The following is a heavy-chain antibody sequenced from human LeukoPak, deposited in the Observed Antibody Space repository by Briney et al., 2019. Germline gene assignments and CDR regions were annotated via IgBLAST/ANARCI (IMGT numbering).Heavy chain of an antibody. D-gene: IGHD6-13*01. CDR1: GFTFDDYA. J-gene: IGHJ4*02. V-gene: IGHV3-9*01. CDR2: ISWNSGSI. Sequence: GGSRRLSCAASGFTFDDYAMHWVRQAPGKGLEWVSGISWNSGSIGYADSVKGRFTISRDNAKNSLYLQMNSLRAEDTALYYCAKDMGGQLVAFDYWGQGTLVTVSS. CDR3: AKDMGGQLVAFDY.